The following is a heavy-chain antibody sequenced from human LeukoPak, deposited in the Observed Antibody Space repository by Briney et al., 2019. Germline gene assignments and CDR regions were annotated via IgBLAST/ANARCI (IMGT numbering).Heavy chain of an antibody. CDR1: GGTFSSYA. V-gene: IGHV1-69*04. Sequence: SVKVSCKASGGTFSSYAISWVRQAPGQGLEWMGRIIPILGIANYAQKFQGRVTITADKSTSTAYMELSSLRSEDTAVYYCARDLEGRGSGWYLDYWGQGPRVTVSS. CDR3: ARDLEGRGSGWYLDY. CDR2: IIPILGIA. D-gene: IGHD6-19*01. J-gene: IGHJ4*02.